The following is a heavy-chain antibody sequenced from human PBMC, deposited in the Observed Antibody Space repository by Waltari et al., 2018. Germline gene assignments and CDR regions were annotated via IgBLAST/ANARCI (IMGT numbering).Heavy chain of an antibody. CDR2: HYYSGST. D-gene: IGHD2-15*01. CDR3: VQLPGY. CDR1: GGSIDSTYNY. Sequence: QVQLQESGPGLVKPSETLSLTCTVSGGSIDSTYNYWGWIRQPPGKGLEWIGSHYYSGSTHYNPSLKSRVTISVDTSKYQFSLKLTSVTAADTAVYYCVQLPGYWGQGILVTVSS. J-gene: IGHJ4*02. V-gene: IGHV4-39*01.